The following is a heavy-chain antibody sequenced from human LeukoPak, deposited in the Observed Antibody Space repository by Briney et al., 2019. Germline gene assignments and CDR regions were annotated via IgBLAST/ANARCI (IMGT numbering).Heavy chain of an antibody. D-gene: IGHD3-10*01. CDR3: ARGFRYYYGSGSYPFDY. J-gene: IGHJ4*02. V-gene: IGHV4-30-2*01. CDR1: GGSISSGGYS. Sequence: SETLSLTCAVSGGSISSGGYSWSWIRQPPGKGLEWIGYIYHSGSTYYNPSLKSRVTISVDRSKNQFSLKLSSVTAADTAVYYCARGFRYYYGSGSYPFDYWGQGTLVTVSS. CDR2: IYHSGST.